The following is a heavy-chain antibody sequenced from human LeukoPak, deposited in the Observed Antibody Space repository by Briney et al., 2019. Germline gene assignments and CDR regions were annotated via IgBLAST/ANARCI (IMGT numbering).Heavy chain of an antibody. CDR1: GYTFNSYG. D-gene: IGHD3-22*01. Sequence: GASVKVSCKASGYTFNSYGISWVRQAPGQGLEWMGWISAYNGNTNYAQTFQGRVTITADEFTTTAYMELSNLRSEDTAVYYCARAPFYYDSSDYATDLYYYHYYMDVWGQGTTVTVSS. CDR2: ISAYNGNT. J-gene: IGHJ6*03. CDR3: ARAPFYYDSSDYATDLYYYHYYMDV. V-gene: IGHV1-18*01.